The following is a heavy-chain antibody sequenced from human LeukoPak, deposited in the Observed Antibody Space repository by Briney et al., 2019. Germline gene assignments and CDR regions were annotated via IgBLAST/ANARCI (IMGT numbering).Heavy chain of an antibody. V-gene: IGHV3-53*01. CDR1: GFTDY. CDR2: IYSGGST. J-gene: IGHJ4*02. CDR3: ARASGAVVAANAYFDY. Sequence: PGGSLRLSCAASGFTDYMTWVRQAPGKGLEWVSVIYSGGSTYYAASVKGRFSVSRDNSKNTVYLQMNSLRAEDTAVYYCARASGAVVAANAYFDYWGQGTLVTVSS. D-gene: IGHD2-15*01.